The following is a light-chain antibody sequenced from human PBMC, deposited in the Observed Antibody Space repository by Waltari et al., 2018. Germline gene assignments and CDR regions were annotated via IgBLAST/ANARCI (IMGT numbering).Light chain of an antibody. V-gene: IGKV3-11*01. J-gene: IGKJ3*01. CDR2: DAS. CDR1: QSVSSY. Sequence: EIVLTQSPATLSLSPGERATLSCRASQSVSSYLAWYQQKPGQAPRLLIHDASHRATGIPARFSVSGSGTDLTLTISSLEPEDFAVYYCQQRTKWPPFTFGPGTKVDIK. CDR3: QQRTKWPPFT.